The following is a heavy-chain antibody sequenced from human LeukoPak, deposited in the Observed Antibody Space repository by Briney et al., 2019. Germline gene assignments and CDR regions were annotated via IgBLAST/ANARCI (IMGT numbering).Heavy chain of an antibody. J-gene: IGHJ4*02. Sequence: GGSLRLSCAASGFTFSSYSMNWVRQAPGKGLEWVSCISSSSSYIYYADSVKGRFTISRDNAKNSLYLQMNSLRAEDTALYYCARDRPSSGWYGELDYWGQGTLVTVSS. CDR1: GFTFSSYS. CDR3: ARDRPSSGWYGELDY. CDR2: ISSSSSYI. D-gene: IGHD6-19*01. V-gene: IGHV3-21*01.